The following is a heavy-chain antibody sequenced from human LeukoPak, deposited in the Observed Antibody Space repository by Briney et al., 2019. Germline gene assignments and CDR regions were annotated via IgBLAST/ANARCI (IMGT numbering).Heavy chain of an antibody. D-gene: IGHD1-26*01. Sequence: PGRSLRLSCAASGFTFDDYAMHWVRQAPGKGLEWVSGISWNSGSIGYADSVKGRFTISRDNAKNSLYLQMNSLRAEDMALYYCAKDRTYSGSYAGAFDIWGQGTMVTVSS. CDR3: AKDRTYSGSYAGAFDI. J-gene: IGHJ3*02. CDR1: GFTFDDYA. V-gene: IGHV3-9*03. CDR2: ISWNSGSI.